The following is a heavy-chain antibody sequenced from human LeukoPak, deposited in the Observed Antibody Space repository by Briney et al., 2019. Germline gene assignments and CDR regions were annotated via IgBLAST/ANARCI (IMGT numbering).Heavy chain of an antibody. Sequence: PSETLSLTCTVSGYSISSAYYWGWIRQPPGKGLECIGSIYHSGSTFYNPSLKSRVTMSVDTSKNQFSLKLSSVTAADTAVYYCTRGSIAYYYMDVWGKGTTVTISS. D-gene: IGHD3-22*01. J-gene: IGHJ6*03. CDR3: TRGSIAYYYMDV. CDR1: GYSISSAYY. V-gene: IGHV4-38-2*02. CDR2: IYHSGST.